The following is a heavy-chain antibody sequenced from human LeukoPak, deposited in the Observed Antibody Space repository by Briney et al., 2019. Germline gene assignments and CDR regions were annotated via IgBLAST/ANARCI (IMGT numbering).Heavy chain of an antibody. CDR3: ARSCRARYYDSSGYYDPFDY. J-gene: IGHJ4*02. V-gene: IGHV3-30*03. D-gene: IGHD3-22*01. CDR1: GFTFSSYG. CDR2: ISYDGSDK. Sequence: GGSLRLSCAASGFTFSSYGMYWVRQAPGKGLEWLAVISYDGSDKYYAASVEGRFTISRDNSKNTLYLQMNSLRAEDTAVYYCARSCRARYYDSSGYYDPFDYWGQGTLVTVSS.